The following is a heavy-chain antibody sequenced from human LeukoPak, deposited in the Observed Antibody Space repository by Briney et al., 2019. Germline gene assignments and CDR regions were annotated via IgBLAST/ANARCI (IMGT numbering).Heavy chain of an antibody. Sequence: GGSLRLSCAASGFTFSSYGMHWVRQAPGKGLEWVAVISYDGSNKYYAESVKGRFTISRDNSKNTLYLQMNSLRAEDTAVYYCARVLLRLGELSPFDYWGQGTLVTVSS. CDR3: ARVLLRLGELSPFDY. J-gene: IGHJ4*02. CDR1: GFTFSSYG. CDR2: ISYDGSNK. D-gene: IGHD3-16*02. V-gene: IGHV3-30*03.